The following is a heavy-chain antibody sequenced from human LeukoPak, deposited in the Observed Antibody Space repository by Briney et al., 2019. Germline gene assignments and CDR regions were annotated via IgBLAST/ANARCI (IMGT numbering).Heavy chain of an antibody. CDR3: ASFAYYYGSGSYRNFDY. D-gene: IGHD3-10*01. Sequence: SVKVSCKASGGTFSSYAISWVRQAPGQGLEWMGGIIPIFGTANYAQKFQGRVTITADESTSTAYMELSSLRSEDTAVYYCASFAYYYGSGSYRNFDYWGQGTLVTVSS. J-gene: IGHJ4*02. CDR1: GGTFSSYA. V-gene: IGHV1-69*13. CDR2: IIPIFGTA.